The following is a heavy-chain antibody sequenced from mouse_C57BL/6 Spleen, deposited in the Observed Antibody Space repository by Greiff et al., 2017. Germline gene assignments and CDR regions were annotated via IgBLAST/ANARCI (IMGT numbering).Heavy chain of an antibody. V-gene: IGHV5-9-1*02. J-gene: IGHJ3*01. D-gene: IGHD2-4*01. CDR2: ISSGGEYI. Sequence: EVKLVESGEGLVKPGGSLKLSCAASGFTFSSYAMSWVRQTPEKRLEWVAYISSGGEYIYYADTVKGRFTISRDNARNTLYLQMSSLKSEDTAMYYWTRGGIYYDYDQAWVAYWGQGTLVTVSA. CDR1: GFTFSSYA. CDR3: TRGGIYYDYDQAWVAY.